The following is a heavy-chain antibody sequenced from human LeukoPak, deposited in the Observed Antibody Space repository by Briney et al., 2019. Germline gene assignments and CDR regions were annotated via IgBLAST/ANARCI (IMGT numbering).Heavy chain of an antibody. J-gene: IGHJ4*02. Sequence: GGSLRLSCAASGFTFSDYYMTWIRQAPGKGLEWVSYISSSGSATHYADSVKGRFTISRDNAKNSLYVQMNNLRAEDTAVYYCARVPRSGGSIDYWGQGTLVTVSS. CDR2: ISSSGSAT. V-gene: IGHV3-11*01. D-gene: IGHD6-19*01. CDR1: GFTFSDYY. CDR3: ARVPRSGGSIDY.